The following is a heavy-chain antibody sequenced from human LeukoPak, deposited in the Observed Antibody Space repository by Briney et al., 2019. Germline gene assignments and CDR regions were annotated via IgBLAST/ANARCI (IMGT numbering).Heavy chain of an antibody. J-gene: IGHJ3*02. V-gene: IGHV1-69*05. Sequence: ASVKVSCKVSGYTLTELSMHWVRQAPGQGLEWMGGIIPIFGTANYAQKFQGRVTITTDESTSTAYMELSSLRSEDTAVYYCVWVGATTAFDIWGQGTMVTVSS. CDR1: GYTLTELS. CDR3: VWVGATTAFDI. CDR2: IIPIFGTA. D-gene: IGHD1-26*01.